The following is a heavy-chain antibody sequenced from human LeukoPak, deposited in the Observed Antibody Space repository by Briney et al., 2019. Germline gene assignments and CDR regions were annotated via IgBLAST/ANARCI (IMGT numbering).Heavy chain of an antibody. Sequence: GASVKVSCKASGYTFTSYDINWVRQATGQGLAWMGWMNPNSGNTGYAQKFQGRVTMTRNTSISTAYMELSSLRSEDTAVYYCARRATIRRGNWFDPWGQGTLVTVSS. D-gene: IGHD5-12*01. CDR1: GYTFTSYD. V-gene: IGHV1-8*01. CDR3: ARRATIRRGNWFDP. CDR2: MNPNSGNT. J-gene: IGHJ5*02.